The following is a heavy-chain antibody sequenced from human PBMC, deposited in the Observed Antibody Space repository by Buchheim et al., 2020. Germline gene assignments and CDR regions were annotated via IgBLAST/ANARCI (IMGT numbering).Heavy chain of an antibody. CDR3: ARGVTGYCSSTSCPTYYFDY. CDR1: GGSISSGGYS. D-gene: IGHD2-2*01. V-gene: IGHV4-30-2*01. Sequence: QLQLQESGSGLVKPSQTLSLTCAVSGGSISSGGYSWSWIRQPPGKGLEWIRYIYHSGSTYYNPSLKSRVTISVDRPKNQFSLKLSSVTAADTAVYYCARGVTGYCSSTSCPTYYFDYWGQGTL. CDR2: IYHSGST. J-gene: IGHJ4*02.